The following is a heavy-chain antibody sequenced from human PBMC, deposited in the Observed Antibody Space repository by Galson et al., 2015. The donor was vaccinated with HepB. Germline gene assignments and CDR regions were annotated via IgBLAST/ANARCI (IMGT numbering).Heavy chain of an antibody. CDR3: ARDRALVPSAIATNWFDP. Sequence: SVKVSCKASGSKLTSYGITWVRQAPGQGLEWMGWISGYDGKTNYGHKVQGRVTMTTDTSTSTAYMELRSLRFDDTAVYYCARDRALVPSAIATNWFDPWGQGTLVTVSS. V-gene: IGHV1-18*01. CDR1: GSKLTSYG. D-gene: IGHD2-2*02. CDR2: ISGYDGKT. J-gene: IGHJ5*02.